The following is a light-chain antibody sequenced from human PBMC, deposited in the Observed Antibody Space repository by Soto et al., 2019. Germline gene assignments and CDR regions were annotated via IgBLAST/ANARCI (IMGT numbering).Light chain of an antibody. CDR2: VVS. Sequence: QSALTQPHSVSGSPGQSVTISCTGTSVDVGAYDFVSWYQQHPGKAPKLLIYVVSGRPSGVPDRFSGSKSGNAASLTISGLQAEDEADYYCSSYTSSSTLVFGTGTKVTVL. J-gene: IGLJ1*01. CDR1: SVDVGAYDF. CDR3: SSYTSSSTLV. V-gene: IGLV2-11*01.